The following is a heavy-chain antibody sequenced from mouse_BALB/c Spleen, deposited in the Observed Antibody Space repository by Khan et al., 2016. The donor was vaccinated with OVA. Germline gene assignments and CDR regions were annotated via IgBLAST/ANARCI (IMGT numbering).Heavy chain of an antibody. CDR2: INTYTGEP. V-gene: IGHV9-3-1*01. J-gene: IGHJ4*01. Sequence: QIQLVQSGPELKKPGEPVKISCKASGYTFTKNGMNWAKQAPGQGLKWMGWINTYTGEPTYAADFKGRFAFSLETSASTAYLQINKLKNEDTAKYFCARVEYAGTMDSWGQGTSVTVSP. D-gene: IGHD2-14*01. CDR3: ARVEYAGTMDS. CDR1: GYTFTKNG.